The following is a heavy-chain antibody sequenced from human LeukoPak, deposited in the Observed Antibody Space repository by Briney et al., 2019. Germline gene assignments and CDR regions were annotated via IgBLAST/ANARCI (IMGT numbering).Heavy chain of an antibody. D-gene: IGHD6-19*01. CDR1: GGSSRGYF. V-gene: IGHV4-34*01. J-gene: IGHJ4*02. Sequence: SETLSPTCAVYGGSSRGYFWSWIRGPPGKGREWIGEINHYGNTNYTPSLTSRVTISVDTSKNQFSLELSSVTAADTAVYCCARGQYKSGWYYEYWGQGTLVTVS. CDR3: ARGQYKSGWYYEY. CDR2: INHYGNT.